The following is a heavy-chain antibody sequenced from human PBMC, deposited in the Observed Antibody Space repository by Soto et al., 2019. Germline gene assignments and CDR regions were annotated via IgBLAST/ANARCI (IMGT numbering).Heavy chain of an antibody. CDR2: ISSSGPTM. CDR3: ARPRSVIPAAITAFDI. J-gene: IGHJ3*02. Sequence: QVQLVESGGGLVKPGGSLRLSCAASGFTFSDFYMSWIRRAPGKGLEWVSYISSSGPTMFYADSVKGRFTISRDNAKSSLYLQMNSLRAEDTAVYYCARPRSVIPAAITAFDIWGQGKMVTVSS. D-gene: IGHD2-2*01. V-gene: IGHV3-11*01. CDR1: GFTFSDFY.